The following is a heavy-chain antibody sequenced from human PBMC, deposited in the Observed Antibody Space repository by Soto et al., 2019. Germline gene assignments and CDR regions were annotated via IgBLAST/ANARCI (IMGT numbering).Heavy chain of an antibody. Sequence: QLQLVQSGPEVKKPGTSVKVSCKASGFTFTSSAMQWVRQARGQRLEWIGWIVVGSGNTNYAQKFQERVTITRNKSTSTAYMELSSLRSEDTSVYYCAADHSSGGIAAAGDYGMDVWGQGTTVTVSS. D-gene: IGHD6-13*01. J-gene: IGHJ6*02. CDR1: GFTFTSSA. V-gene: IGHV1-58*02. CDR2: IVVGSGNT. CDR3: AADHSSGGIAAAGDYGMDV.